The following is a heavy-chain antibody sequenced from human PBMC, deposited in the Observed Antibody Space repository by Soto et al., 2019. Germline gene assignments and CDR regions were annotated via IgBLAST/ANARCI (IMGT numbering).Heavy chain of an antibody. D-gene: IGHD1-26*01. J-gene: IGHJ4*02. CDR3: ASSRWDWGTTTVPPFDY. CDR1: GFTFSSYS. CDR2: ISSSGSHI. Sequence: EVQLMESGGGLVKPGGSLRLSCAASGFTFSSYSMNWVRQAPGKGLEWVSSISSSGSHIYYADSVKGRFTISRDNAKNSLYLQMNSLRAEDTAVYYCASSRWDWGTTTVPPFDYWGQGTLVTVSS. V-gene: IGHV3-21*01.